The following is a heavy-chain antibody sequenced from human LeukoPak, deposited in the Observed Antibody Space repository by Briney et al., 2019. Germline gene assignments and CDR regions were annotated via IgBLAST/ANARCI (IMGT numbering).Heavy chain of an antibody. D-gene: IGHD3-22*01. CDR2: INPNSGGT. V-gene: IGHV1-2*02. CDR1: GYTFTGYY. CDR3: ARDNYYDSSGYYTQFDY. Sequence: ASVKVSCKASGYTFTGYYMHWVRQAPGQGLEWMGWINPNSGGTNYAQKFQGRVTMTRDTSISTAYMELSRLRSDDTAVYYCARDNYYDSSGYYTQFDYWGQGTLVTVSP. J-gene: IGHJ4*02.